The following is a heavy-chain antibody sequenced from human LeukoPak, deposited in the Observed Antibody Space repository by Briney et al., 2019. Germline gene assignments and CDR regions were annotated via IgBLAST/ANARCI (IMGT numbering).Heavy chain of an antibody. CDR3: ARDPVAGNYYYYYMDA. CDR1: GYSISSGYY. V-gene: IGHV4-38-2*02. CDR2: IYHSGST. D-gene: IGHD6-19*01. J-gene: IGHJ6*03. Sequence: SETLSLTCTVSGYSISSGYYWGWIRQPPGKGLEWIGSIYHSGSTYYNPSLKSRVTISVDTSKNQFSLKLSSVTAADTAVYYCARDPVAGNYYYYYMDAWGKGTTVTVSS.